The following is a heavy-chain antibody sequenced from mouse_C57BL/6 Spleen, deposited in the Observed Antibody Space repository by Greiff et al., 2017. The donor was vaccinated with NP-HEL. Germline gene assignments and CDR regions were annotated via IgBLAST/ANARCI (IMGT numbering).Heavy chain of an antibody. V-gene: IGHV1-52*01. CDR2: IDPSDSET. Sequence: QVQLQQPGAELVRPGSSVKLSCKASGYTFTSYWMHWVKQRPIQGLEWIGNIDPSDSETHYNQKFKDKATLTVDKSSSTAYMQLSSLTSEDSAVYYCARGGAYFYYAMDYWGQGTSVTVSS. D-gene: IGHD2-10*01. CDR1: GYTFTSYW. J-gene: IGHJ4*01. CDR3: ARGGAYFYYAMDY.